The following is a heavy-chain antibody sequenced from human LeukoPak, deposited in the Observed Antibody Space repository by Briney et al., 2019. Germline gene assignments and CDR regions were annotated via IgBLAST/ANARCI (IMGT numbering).Heavy chain of an antibody. CDR2: IHYSGNT. CDR1: AGSISSGGYY. J-gene: IGHJ3*02. V-gene: IGHV4-31*03. D-gene: IGHD5-24*01. CDR3: ARDLIGGYNRVAFDI. Sequence: PSETLSLTCTVSAGSISSGGYYWTWIRQHPGEGLEWIGYIHYSGNTYYNPSLKSRVTISVDTSKNQFALNLSSVTAADTAVYYCARDLIGGYNRVAFDIWGQGTVVTVSS.